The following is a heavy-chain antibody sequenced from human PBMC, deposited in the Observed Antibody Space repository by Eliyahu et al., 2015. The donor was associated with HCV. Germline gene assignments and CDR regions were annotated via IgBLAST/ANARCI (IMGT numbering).Heavy chain of an antibody. D-gene: IGHD6-19*01. J-gene: IGHJ4*02. Sequence: QVQLVQSGAEVKKPGASVKVSCKAXGYTFTGYYMHWVRQAPGQGLGWVGWINPNSGGTNYAQKFQGRVTMTRDTSISTAYMELSRLRSDDTAVYYCARDSSGWPGDLYYFDYWGQGTLVTVSS. CDR2: INPNSGGT. V-gene: IGHV1-2*02. CDR3: ARDSSGWPGDLYYFDY. CDR1: GYTFTGYY.